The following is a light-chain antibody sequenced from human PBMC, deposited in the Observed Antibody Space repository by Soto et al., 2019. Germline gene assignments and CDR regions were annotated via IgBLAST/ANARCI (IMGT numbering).Light chain of an antibody. CDR1: SSDVGGYNY. Sequence: QSALTQPPSASGSLGQSVTISCTGTSSDVGGYNYVSWYQQHPGKAPKLMIYEVTKRPSGVPDRFSGSKSGNTASLTVSGLQAEDETNYYCSSYGGSNNLVFGGGTNLTVL. CDR2: EVT. V-gene: IGLV2-8*01. J-gene: IGLJ2*01. CDR3: SSYGGSNNLV.